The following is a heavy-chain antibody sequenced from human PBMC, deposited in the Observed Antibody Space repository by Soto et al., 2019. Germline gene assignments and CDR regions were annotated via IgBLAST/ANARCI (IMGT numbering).Heavy chain of an antibody. J-gene: IGHJ6*02. CDR2: IPQDGVDG. D-gene: IGHD2-21*02. CDR1: GFIFSMYS. Sequence: DVKLVESGGGMVQPGDSLRLSCEVSGFIFSMYSMSWVHQTPGKGLEWVAKIPQDGVDGHYADAVKGRFTISRDNGKNSLYLQMNNLRAEDTAVYYCARDHLILPAHDFFYGSDVWGRGATFTVSS. CDR3: ARDHLILPAHDFFYGSDV. V-gene: IGHV3-7*03.